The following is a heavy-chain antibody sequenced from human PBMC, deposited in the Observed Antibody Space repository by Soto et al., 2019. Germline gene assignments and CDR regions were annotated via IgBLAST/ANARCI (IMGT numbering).Heavy chain of an antibody. CDR1: GYRFSTFW. CDR3: ARHSPYYYGSGSYGMDV. J-gene: IGHJ6*02. Sequence: GESLKISCKGSGYRFSTFWIGWVRQMPGKGLEWVAIIYPDQSRAMYSPAFQGQVTISVDKSISTAYLQWNSLKASDTAMYYCARHSPYYYGSGSYGMDVWGQGTTVTVSS. V-gene: IGHV5-51*01. CDR2: IYPDQSRA. D-gene: IGHD3-10*01.